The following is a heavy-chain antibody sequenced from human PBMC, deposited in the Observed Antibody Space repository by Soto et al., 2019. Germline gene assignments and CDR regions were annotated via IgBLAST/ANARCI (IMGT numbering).Heavy chain of an antibody. Sequence: GGSLRLSCAASGFSFSGYNMNWVRQAPGKGLEWVSSTSGDSNYIYYADSVQGRFTISRDNAKNSVYLQMNSLRAEDTAVYYCARVVYFDRSAYGLCGQGTLVTVYS. CDR1: GFSFSGYN. J-gene: IGHJ4*03. CDR2: TSGDSNYI. D-gene: IGHD3-22*01. CDR3: ARVVYFDRSAYGL. V-gene: IGHV3-21*01.